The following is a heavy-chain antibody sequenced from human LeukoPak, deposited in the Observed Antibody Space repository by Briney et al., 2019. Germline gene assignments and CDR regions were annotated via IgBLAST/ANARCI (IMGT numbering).Heavy chain of an antibody. CDR2: ISAYNVNT. Sequence: ASVKVPCKASVYTFTSYGTSWVRQAPGQGLEWMGWISAYNVNTTNPQKLQGRVTMTTDTYTSKAYMELRSLRSDDTAVYYCARDERELGGKYYYDSSGYPFYWDQGTLVTVSS. J-gene: IGHJ4*02. D-gene: IGHD3-22*01. CDR1: VYTFTSYG. CDR3: ARDERELGGKYYYDSSGYPFY. V-gene: IGHV1-18*01.